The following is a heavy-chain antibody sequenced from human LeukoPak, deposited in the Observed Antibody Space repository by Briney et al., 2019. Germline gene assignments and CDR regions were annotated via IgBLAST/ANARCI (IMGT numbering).Heavy chain of an antibody. J-gene: IGHJ4*02. CDR2: ISWNSGSI. CDR3: ARGSYYDFWSGSDY. V-gene: IGHV3-9*01. D-gene: IGHD3-3*01. Sequence: GGSLRLSCAASGFTFDDYATHWVRHAPGKGLEWVSGISWNSGSIGYADSVKGRFTISRDNAKNSLYLQMNSLRAEDTALYYCARGSYYDFWSGSDYWGQGTLVTVSS. CDR1: GFTFDDYA.